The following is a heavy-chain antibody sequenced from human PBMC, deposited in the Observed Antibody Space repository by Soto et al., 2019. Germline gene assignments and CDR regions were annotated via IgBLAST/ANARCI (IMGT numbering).Heavy chain of an antibody. CDR3: ARGGEGNSGYFDY. CDR1: GGSIRSADYY. CDR2: VYSSGST. V-gene: IGHV4-30-4*01. D-gene: IGHD1-26*01. Sequence: TLSLTFTVSGGSIRSADYYGNWIRQAPGKGLEWIGCVYSSGSTYYNLSLRGRFTISIDTSKNQFSLKMSSVTAADTAIFYCARGGEGNSGYFDYWGRGALVTVSS. J-gene: IGHJ4*02.